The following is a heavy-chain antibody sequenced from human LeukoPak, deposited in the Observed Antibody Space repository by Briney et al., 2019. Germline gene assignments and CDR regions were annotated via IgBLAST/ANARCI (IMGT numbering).Heavy chain of an antibody. D-gene: IGHD2-2*01. V-gene: IGHV4-30-4*08. CDR2: IYYSGNTV. CDR1: GGSISSGDCY. CDR3: ASTNCSSASCYGANWFDP. Sequence: TSQTRSLTCTVSGGSISSGDCYWSWIRQPPGKGLEWIGYIYYSGNTVHYHPSLKSRVNLSVDTSKNQFSLRLSSVTAVDTAVYYCASTNCSSASCYGANWFDPWGQGTLVTVSS. J-gene: IGHJ5*02.